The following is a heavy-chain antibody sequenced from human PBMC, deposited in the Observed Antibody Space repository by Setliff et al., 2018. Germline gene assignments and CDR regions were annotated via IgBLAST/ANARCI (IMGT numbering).Heavy chain of an antibody. D-gene: IGHD6-13*01. J-gene: IGHJ4*02. CDR3: ARSAGYSSSWFQGYFDY. Sequence: TLSLTCAVSGYSLSSGYYWGWIRQPPGKGLEWIGSIYHSGSTYYNPSLRSRVTISVDTSKNQFSLKLSSVTAADTAVYYCARSAGYSSSWFQGYFDYWGQGTLVTVSS. V-gene: IGHV4-38-2*01. CDR1: GYSLSSGYY. CDR2: IYHSGST.